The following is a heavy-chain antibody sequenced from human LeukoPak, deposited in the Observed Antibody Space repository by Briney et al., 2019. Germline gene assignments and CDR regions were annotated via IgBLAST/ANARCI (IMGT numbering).Heavy chain of an antibody. D-gene: IGHD2-15*01. CDR3: ATSTLCSGVNCRYYYGLDV. V-gene: IGHV4-4*07. CDR2: IHSSGST. Sequence: PSETLSLTCSVSGGSISSYYWSWIRQPAGKGVEWIGRIHSSGSTNYNPSLKSRVTMSLDTSKNQFSLKLSSVTAADTAVYYCATSTLCSGVNCRYYYGLDVWGQGTTVTVSS. CDR1: GGSISSYY. J-gene: IGHJ6*02.